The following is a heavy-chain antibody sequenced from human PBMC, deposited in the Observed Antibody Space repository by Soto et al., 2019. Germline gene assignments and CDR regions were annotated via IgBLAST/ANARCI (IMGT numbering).Heavy chain of an antibody. J-gene: IGHJ4*02. Sequence: PSETLSLTCTVSGGSINSGGYCWSWIRQHPGKGLDWIGCISYGGSTSYNPSLKSRVTISVDTSKNQFSLKLTSVTAADTAVYYCARRYGGNFDYWGQGTLVTSPQ. CDR3: ARRYGGNFDY. V-gene: IGHV4-31*03. CDR2: ISYGGST. CDR1: GGSINSGGYC. D-gene: IGHD1-26*01.